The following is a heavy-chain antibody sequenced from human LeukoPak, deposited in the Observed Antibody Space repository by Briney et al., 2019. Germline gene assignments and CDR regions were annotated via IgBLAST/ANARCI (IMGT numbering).Heavy chain of an antibody. D-gene: IGHD6-19*01. CDR1: GGSFSGYY. J-gene: IGHJ4*02. V-gene: IGHV4-34*01. Sequence: PSETLSLTCAVYGGSFSGYYWSWIRQPPGKGLEWIGEINHSGSTNYNPSLKSRVTISVATSKNQFSLNLSSVTAADTAVYYCARGGGGEYSSGWYDYWGQGTLVTVSS. CDR2: INHSGST. CDR3: ARGGGGEYSSGWYDY.